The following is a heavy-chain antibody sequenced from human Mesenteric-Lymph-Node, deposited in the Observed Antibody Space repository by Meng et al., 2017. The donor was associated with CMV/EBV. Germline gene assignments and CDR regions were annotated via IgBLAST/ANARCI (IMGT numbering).Heavy chain of an antibody. J-gene: IGHJ6*02. CDR3: ARDPRLDIVVVPAAFGMDV. CDR2: IIPIFGTA. Sequence: FISSAISWVRQTPGQWLEWMGGIIPIFGTANYAQKFQGRVTITADESTSTAYMELSSLRSEDTAVYYCARDPRLDIVVVPAAFGMDVWGQGTMVTVSS. CDR1: FISSA. D-gene: IGHD2-2*03. V-gene: IGHV1-69*01.